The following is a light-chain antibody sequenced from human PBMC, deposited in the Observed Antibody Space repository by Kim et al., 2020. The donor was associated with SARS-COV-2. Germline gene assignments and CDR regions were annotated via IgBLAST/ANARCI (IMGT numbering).Light chain of an antibody. V-gene: IGKV3-15*01. CDR3: QQYNNWPPLT. CDR2: GAS. J-gene: IGKJ4*01. CDR1: RSVSSN. Sequence: EIVMTQSPATLSVSPGERATLSCRASRSVSSNLAWYRQKPGQAPRLLIYGASTRATGIPARFSGSGSGTEFTLTISSLQSEDFAVYYCQQYNNWPPLTFGGGTKVDIK.